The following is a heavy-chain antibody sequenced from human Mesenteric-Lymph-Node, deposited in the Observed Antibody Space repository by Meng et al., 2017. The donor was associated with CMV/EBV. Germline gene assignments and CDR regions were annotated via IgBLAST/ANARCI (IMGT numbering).Heavy chain of an antibody. Sequence: ASVKVSCKASGYTFTTYDITWVRQAPGQGLEWMGWISTYNGNTNYAQKLQGRVTMTTDTATSTGYMELRNLKSDDTAIYYCARFQSHYYDSSGYYNLWGQGTLVTVSS. J-gene: IGHJ4*02. V-gene: IGHV1-18*01. CDR3: ARFQSHYYDSSGYYNL. CDR1: GYTFTTYD. D-gene: IGHD3-22*01. CDR2: ISTYNGNT.